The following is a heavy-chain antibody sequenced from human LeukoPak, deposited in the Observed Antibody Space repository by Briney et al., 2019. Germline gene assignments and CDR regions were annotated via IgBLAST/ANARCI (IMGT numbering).Heavy chain of an antibody. V-gene: IGHV3-66*01. D-gene: IGHD5-12*01. CDR1: GITVSRDY. J-gene: IGHJ4*02. Sequence: GGSLRLSCAVSGITVSRDYMSWVRQAPGKGLEWVSLMYSGGSAYYADSVKGRFTISRANSKNTLDLQMNSLRAEATAVYYCALSPSVAPLAFDYWGQGTVVTVSS. CDR3: ALSPSVAPLAFDY. CDR2: MYSGGSA.